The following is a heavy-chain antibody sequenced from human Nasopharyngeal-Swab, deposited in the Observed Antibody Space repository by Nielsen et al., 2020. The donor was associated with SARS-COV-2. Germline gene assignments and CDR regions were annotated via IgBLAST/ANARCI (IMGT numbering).Heavy chain of an antibody. J-gene: IGHJ4*02. CDR3: SRDARHGGSNADVGRDY. V-gene: IGHV3-53*01. CDR2: IFAGGST. Sequence: VRQAPGKGLEWVALIFAGGSTNYEDSVKGRFTISRDSSTNTVYLQMNSLRAEDTGVYYCSRDARHGGSNADVGRDYWGQGTLVTSPQ. D-gene: IGHD5-24*01.